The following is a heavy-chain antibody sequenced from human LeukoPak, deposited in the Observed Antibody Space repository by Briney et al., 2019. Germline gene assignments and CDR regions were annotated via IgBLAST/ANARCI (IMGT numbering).Heavy chain of an antibody. Sequence: GGSLRLSCAASGFFFDDYGMHWVRQVPGKGLEWVSGISWQSNTRKYADSVRGRFTISRDNAKNSLYLQMNSLKLEDTALYYCVKDRDCWSGLDVWGQGTMVTVS. D-gene: IGHD3-3*01. CDR1: GFFFDDYG. CDR3: VKDRDCWSGLDV. CDR2: ISWQSNTR. V-gene: IGHV3-9*01. J-gene: IGHJ6*02.